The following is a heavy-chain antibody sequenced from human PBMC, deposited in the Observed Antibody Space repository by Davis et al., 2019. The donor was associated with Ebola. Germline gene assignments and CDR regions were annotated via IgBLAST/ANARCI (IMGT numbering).Heavy chain of an antibody. D-gene: IGHD2-21*01. Sequence: GGSLRLSCTASGFTFGDYAMSWFRQAPGKGLEWVGFIRSKAYGGTTEYAASVKGRFTISRDDSKSIAYLQMNSLKTEDTAVYYCTRALVVMAIRVDYWGQGTLVTVSS. CDR3: TRALVVMAIRVDY. CDR1: GFTFGDYA. V-gene: IGHV3-49*03. CDR2: IRSKAYGGTT. J-gene: IGHJ4*02.